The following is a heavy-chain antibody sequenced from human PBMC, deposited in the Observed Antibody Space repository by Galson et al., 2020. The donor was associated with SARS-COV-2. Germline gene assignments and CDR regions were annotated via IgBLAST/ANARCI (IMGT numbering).Heavy chain of an antibody. CDR2: ISSSSSTI. CDR3: ARPYCTNGVCYFYFDY. D-gene: IGHD2-8*01. Sequence: GGSLRLSCAASGFTFSSYSMNWVRQAPGKGLEWVSYISSSSSTIYYADSVKGRITISRDNAKNSLYLQMNSLRAEDTAVYYCARPYCTNGVCYFYFDYWGQGTLVTVSS. CDR1: GFTFSSYS. V-gene: IGHV3-48*01. J-gene: IGHJ4*02.